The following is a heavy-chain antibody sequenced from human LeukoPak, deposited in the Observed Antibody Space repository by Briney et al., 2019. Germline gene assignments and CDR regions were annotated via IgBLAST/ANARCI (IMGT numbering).Heavy chain of an antibody. Sequence: GGSLRLSCAASGFTFSNSWMHWVRQAPGKGLVWVSHINSDGSSTIYADSVKGRFTISRDNAKNTLYLQMNSLTADDTAVYYCARGGDGYSFDYWGQGTLVPVSS. CDR3: ARGGDGYSFDY. CDR2: INSDGSST. V-gene: IGHV3-74*01. J-gene: IGHJ4*02. D-gene: IGHD5-24*01. CDR1: GFTFSNSW.